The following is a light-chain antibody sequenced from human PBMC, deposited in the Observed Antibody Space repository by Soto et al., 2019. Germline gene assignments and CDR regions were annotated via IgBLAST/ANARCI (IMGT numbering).Light chain of an antibody. CDR3: QQYGGSPPQT. CDR1: QSVSSNY. V-gene: IGKV3-20*01. CDR2: GAS. J-gene: IGKJ1*01. Sequence: ESVLTQSPGTLSVSPGERATLSCRASQSVSSNYLAWYQQKPCQAPRLLIHGASSSATGIPDRFSGSGSGTDFTLTISRLEPEDFAVYYCQQYGGSPPQTFGQGTKVEIK.